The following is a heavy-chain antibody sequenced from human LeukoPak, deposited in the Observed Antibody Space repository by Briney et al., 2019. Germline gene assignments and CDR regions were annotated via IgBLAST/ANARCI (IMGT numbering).Heavy chain of an antibody. J-gene: IGHJ4*02. Sequence: WASVKVSCKASGYTFTGYYMHWVRQAPGQGLEWMGTINPSGGRTTYAQNFQGRITVTRDTSTSTVYMELSSLRFEDTAVYYCARDRSGYDYWGQGTLVTVSS. CDR1: GYTFTGYY. D-gene: IGHD5-12*01. V-gene: IGHV1-46*01. CDR2: INPSGGRT. CDR3: ARDRSGYDY.